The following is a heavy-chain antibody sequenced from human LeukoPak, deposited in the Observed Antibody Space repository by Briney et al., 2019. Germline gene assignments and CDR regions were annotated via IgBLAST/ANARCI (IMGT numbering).Heavy chain of an antibody. J-gene: IGHJ6*03. D-gene: IGHD6-13*01. V-gene: IGHV4-4*07. Sequence: SETLSLTCTVSGGSISSYYWSWIRQPAGKGLEWIGRIYTSGSTNYNPSLKSRVTMSVDTSKNQFSLKLSSVTAADTAVYYCARSGTAAAGRLPFYYYYYMDVWGKGTTVTISS. CDR2: IYTSGST. CDR3: ARSGTAAAGRLPFYYYYYMDV. CDR1: GGSISSYY.